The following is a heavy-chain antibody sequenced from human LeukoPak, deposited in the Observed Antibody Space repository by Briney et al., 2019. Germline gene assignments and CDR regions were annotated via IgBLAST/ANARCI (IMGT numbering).Heavy chain of an antibody. CDR3: ARDNGGVDY. CDR1: GFTFSSYW. Sequence: PGGSLRLSCEASGFTFSSYWMHWVRQAPGKGLVWVSHINTDGSSTNYADSVRGRFTVSRDNAKNTLNLQMSSLRVEDTAVYYCARDNGGVDYWGQGTLVTVSS. J-gene: IGHJ4*02. D-gene: IGHD2-8*01. V-gene: IGHV3-74*01. CDR2: INTDGSST.